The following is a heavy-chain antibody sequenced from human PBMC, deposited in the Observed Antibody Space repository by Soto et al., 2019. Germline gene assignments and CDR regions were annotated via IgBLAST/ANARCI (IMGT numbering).Heavy chain of an antibody. CDR2: IWYDGSNK. CDR3: ARDRRIAVAGTHYYYGMDV. J-gene: IGHJ6*02. D-gene: IGHD6-19*01. Sequence: LRLSCAASGFTFSSYGMHWVRQAPGKGLEWVAVIWYDGSNKYYADSVKGRFTISRDNSKNTLYLQMNSLRAEDTAVYYCARDRRIAVAGTHYYYGMDVWGQGTTVTVSS. CDR1: GFTFSSYG. V-gene: IGHV3-33*01.